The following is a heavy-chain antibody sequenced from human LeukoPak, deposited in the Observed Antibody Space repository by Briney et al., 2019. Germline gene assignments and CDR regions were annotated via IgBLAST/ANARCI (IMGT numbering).Heavy chain of an antibody. CDR3: ARGSNYYYSMDV. D-gene: IGHD3/OR15-3a*01. V-gene: IGHV4-38-2*01. CDR2: IYQSVTT. J-gene: IGHJ6*04. CDR1: GGSFSGYY. Sequence: PSETLSLTCVVYGGSFSGYYWGWIRQPPGKGLEWIGSIYQSVTTYYSPSLKSRVAISADTPKNQFSLTLTSVTAADMAVYYCARGSNYYYSMDVWGKGTTVTVSS.